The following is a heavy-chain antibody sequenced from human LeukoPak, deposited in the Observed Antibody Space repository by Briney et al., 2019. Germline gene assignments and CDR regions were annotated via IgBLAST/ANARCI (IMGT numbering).Heavy chain of an antibody. D-gene: IGHD1-26*01. Sequence: GGSLRLSCAASGFTFSTYGMHWVRQAPGKGLEWVAFIWSDGSNKYYADSVKGRYTISRDNSKNTLYLQMNSLRPEDTAVYYCAKSLGATRGYFGHWGQGTLVTVSS. J-gene: IGHJ4*02. CDR3: AKSLGATRGYFGH. V-gene: IGHV3-30*02. CDR2: IWSDGSNK. CDR1: GFTFSTYG.